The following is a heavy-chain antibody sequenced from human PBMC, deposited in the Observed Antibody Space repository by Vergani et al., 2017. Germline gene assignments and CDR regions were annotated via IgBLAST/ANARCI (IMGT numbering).Heavy chain of an antibody. D-gene: IGHD2-15*01. CDR2: IYTSGST. J-gene: IGHJ4*02. V-gene: IGHV4-61*02. Sequence: QVQLQESGPGLVKPSQTLSLTCTVSGTSLSSGSYYWSWIRQPAGKGLEWIGRIYTSGSTNYNPSLQSRVTMSVDTSKNRFSLKLSSVTAADPAVYYRARETISMVVVRWGKGTLVTVSS. CDR3: ARETISMVVVR. CDR1: GTSLSSGSYY.